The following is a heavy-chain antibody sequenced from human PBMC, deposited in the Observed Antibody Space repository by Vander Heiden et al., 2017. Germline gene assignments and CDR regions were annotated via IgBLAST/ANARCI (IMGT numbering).Heavy chain of an antibody. CDR3: ARVRLEWELRARGGDYYGMDV. Sequence: VQLVQSGAEAKKPGAPVKVSCRASGYTFPCYCMHWVRQAPGQGLEWMGWINPNSGGTNYAQKFQGRVTMTRDTSISTAYMELSRLGSDDTAVYNCARVRLEWELRARGGDYYGMDVWGQGTTVTVSS. V-gene: IGHV1-2*02. CDR1: GYTFPCYC. D-gene: IGHD1-26*01. CDR2: INPNSGGT. J-gene: IGHJ6*02.